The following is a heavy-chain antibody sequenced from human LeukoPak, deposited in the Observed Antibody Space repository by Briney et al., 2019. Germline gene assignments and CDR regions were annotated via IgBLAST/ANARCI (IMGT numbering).Heavy chain of an antibody. J-gene: IGHJ6*03. CDR3: AKDWNYYDTSVPFYYYYMEV. V-gene: IGHV3-30*18. D-gene: IGHD3-22*01. CDR2: VSYDGSDK. Sequence: TGGSLRLSCAASGFTFSVYGMHWVRQAPGKGLEWVAVVSYDGSDKYYSDSVEGHFSISRDNSKNTVYLQMSSLRAEDTAVYFCAKDWNYYDTSVPFYYYYMEVWGKGTTVTVSS. CDR1: GFTFSVYG.